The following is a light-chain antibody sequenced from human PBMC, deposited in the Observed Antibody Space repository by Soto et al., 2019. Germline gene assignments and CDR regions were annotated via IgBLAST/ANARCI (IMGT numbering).Light chain of an antibody. J-gene: IGKJ1*01. Sequence: ASVVDRFTIPCRASQSISNWLAWYQQKPGKAPKLLIYDASTLESGVPSRFSGSGSETEFTLTISSLQPDDFATYYCQQYDVDSGTFGQGTKVDIK. CDR1: QSISNW. CDR3: QQYDVDSGT. CDR2: DAS. V-gene: IGKV1-5*01.